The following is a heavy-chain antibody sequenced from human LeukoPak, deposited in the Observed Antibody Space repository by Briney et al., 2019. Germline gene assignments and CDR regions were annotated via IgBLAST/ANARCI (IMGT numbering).Heavy chain of an antibody. J-gene: IGHJ4*02. CDR3: ASKSTWPRHKYYFDY. V-gene: IGHV1-69*05. CDR1: GGTFSSYA. Sequence: SVKVSCKASGGTFSSYAISWVRQAPRQGLEWMGGIIPIFGTANYAQKFQGRVTITTDESTSTAYMELSSLRTEDTVVYYCASKSTWPRHKYYFDYWGQGTLVTVSS. CDR2: IIPIFGTA. D-gene: IGHD5/OR15-5a*01.